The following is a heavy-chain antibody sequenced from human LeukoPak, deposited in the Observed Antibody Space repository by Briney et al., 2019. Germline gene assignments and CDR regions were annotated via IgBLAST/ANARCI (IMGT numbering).Heavy chain of an antibody. J-gene: IGHJ5*02. D-gene: IGHD6-25*01. CDR2: ISSSSYI. CDR3: ARVLISSAHWFDP. CDR1: GFTFSSYS. V-gene: IGHV3-21*01. Sequence: GGSLRLSCAASGFTFSSYSMNWVRQAPGKGLEWVSSISSSSYIYYADSVKGRFTISRDNAKNSLYLQMNSLRAEDTAVYYCARVLISSAHWFDPWGQGTLVTVSS.